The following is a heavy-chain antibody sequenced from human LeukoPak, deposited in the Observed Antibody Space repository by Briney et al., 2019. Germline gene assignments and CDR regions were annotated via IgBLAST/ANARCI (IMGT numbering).Heavy chain of an antibody. CDR1: GFTFSTYA. CDR2: ISSDGDST. V-gene: IGHV3-64D*09. D-gene: IGHD1-7*01. Sequence: GGSLRLSCSASGFTFSTYAMHWVRQAPGKGLEYVSAISSDGDSTYNADSVKGRFTISRDNSKNTLYLQMSSLRTEDTAVYYCVRSSASSGPNRFDPWGQGTLVTVSS. CDR3: VRSSASSGPNRFDP. J-gene: IGHJ5*02.